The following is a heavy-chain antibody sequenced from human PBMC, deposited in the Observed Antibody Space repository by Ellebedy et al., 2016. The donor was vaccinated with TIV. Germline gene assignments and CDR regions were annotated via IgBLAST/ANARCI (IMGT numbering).Heavy chain of an antibody. CDR3: ARDRSEQWLVLVSYYYYGMDV. CDR2: ISSSSSTI. J-gene: IGHJ6*02. CDR1: GFTFSSYS. V-gene: IGHV3-48*01. Sequence: PGGSLRLSCAASGFTFSSYSMNWVRQAPGKGLEWLSYISSSSSTIFYAGSVKGRFTISRDNAKNSLYLQMNSLRAEDTAVYYCARDRSEQWLVLVSYYYYGMDVWGQGTTVTASS. D-gene: IGHD6-19*01.